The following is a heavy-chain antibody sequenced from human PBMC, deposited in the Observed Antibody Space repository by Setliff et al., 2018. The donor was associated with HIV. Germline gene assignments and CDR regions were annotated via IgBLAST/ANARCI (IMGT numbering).Heavy chain of an antibody. V-gene: IGHV3-33*01. CDR2: IWNDGNKK. Sequence: PGGSLRLSCAASGFTFSVYGLHWVRQAPGKGLDWVAIIWNDGNKKYYADSVKGRFTISRDNSKNTLDLQMNSLRAEDTAVYYCARALYSGGWSGGWYGMDIWGKGTTVTVSS. J-gene: IGHJ6*04. CDR1: GFTFSVYG. D-gene: IGHD6-19*01. CDR3: ARALYSGGWSGGWYGMDI.